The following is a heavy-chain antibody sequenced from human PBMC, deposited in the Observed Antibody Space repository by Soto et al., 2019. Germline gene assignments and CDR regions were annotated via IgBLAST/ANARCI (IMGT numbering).Heavy chain of an antibody. CDR3: ARDRIYYYGSGSYYYFDY. J-gene: IGHJ4*02. Sequence: GESLKISCAASGFTFSSYWMSWVRQAPGKGLEWVANIKQDGSEKYYVDSVKGRFTISRDNAKNSLYLQMNSLRAEDTAVYYCARDRIYYYGSGSYYYFDYWGQGTLVTVSS. D-gene: IGHD3-10*01. CDR1: GFTFSSYW. CDR2: IKQDGSEK. V-gene: IGHV3-7*01.